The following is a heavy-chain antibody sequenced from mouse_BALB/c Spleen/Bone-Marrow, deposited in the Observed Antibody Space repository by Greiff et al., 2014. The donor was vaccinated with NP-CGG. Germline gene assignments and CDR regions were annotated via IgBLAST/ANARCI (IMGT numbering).Heavy chain of an antibody. CDR3: TRRSLLSDYYSMDY. CDR2: INPSNGGT. CDR1: GYTFTSYY. D-gene: IGHD2-10*01. Sequence: QVQLKESGAELVKPGASVKLSCKASGYTFTSYYLYWVKQRPGQGLEWIGEINPSNGGTNFNERFKSKASLTVDKSSSTAYMQLHSLTSEDSAVYYCTRRSLLSDYYSMDYWGQGTSVTVSS. V-gene: IGHV1S81*02. J-gene: IGHJ4*01.